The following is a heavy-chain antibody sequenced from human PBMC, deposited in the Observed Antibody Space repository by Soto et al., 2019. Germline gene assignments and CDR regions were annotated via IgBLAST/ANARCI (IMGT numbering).Heavy chain of an antibody. CDR2: ISYDGSNK. CDR3: AKDITPTGITIFGVVTDYYYGMDV. D-gene: IGHD3-3*01. CDR1: GFTFSSYA. V-gene: IGHV3-30*18. J-gene: IGHJ6*02. Sequence: PGGSLRLSCAASGFTFSSYAMSWVRQAPGKGLEWVAVISYDGSNKYYADSVKGRFTISRDNSKNTLYLQMNSLRAEDTAVYYCAKDITPTGITIFGVVTDYYYGMDVWGQGTTVTV.